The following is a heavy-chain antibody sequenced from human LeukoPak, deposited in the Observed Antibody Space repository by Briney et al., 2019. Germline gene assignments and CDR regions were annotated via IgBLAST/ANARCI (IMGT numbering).Heavy chain of an antibody. CDR3: TRRYNYDSSGYYYVRDAFDI. V-gene: IGHV3-49*04. Sequence: PLRLSCAASGFTFSTYSMNWVRQAPGKGLEWVGFIRSKAYGGTTKNAASVKGRFTISRDDSRSIAYLQMNSLKTEDTAVYYCTRRYNYDSSGYYYVRDAFDIWGQGTMVTVSS. CDR2: IRSKAYGGTT. CDR1: GFTFSTYS. D-gene: IGHD3-22*01. J-gene: IGHJ3*02.